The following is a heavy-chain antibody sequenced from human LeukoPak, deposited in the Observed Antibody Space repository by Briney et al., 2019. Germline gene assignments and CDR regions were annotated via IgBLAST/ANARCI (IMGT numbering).Heavy chain of an antibody. V-gene: IGHV3-53*01. CDR1: GFTVSSNY. Sequence: GGSLRLSCAASGFTVSSNYMSWVRQAPGKGLEWVSLIYSGGSTYYADSVKGRFTISRDDSKNTLYLQMNSLRAEDTAVYYCARGWRSPSTLNAFDIWGQGTMVTVSS. J-gene: IGHJ3*02. CDR3: ARGWRSPSTLNAFDI. CDR2: IYSGGST. D-gene: IGHD2/OR15-2a*01.